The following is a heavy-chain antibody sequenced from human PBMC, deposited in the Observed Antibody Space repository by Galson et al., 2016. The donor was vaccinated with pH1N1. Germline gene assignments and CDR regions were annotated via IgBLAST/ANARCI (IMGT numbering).Heavy chain of an antibody. D-gene: IGHD1-26*01. CDR2: INPHTGST. CDR1: GYTFTGHF. V-gene: IGHV1-2*06. Sequence: SVKVSCKASGYTFTGHFIHWVRQAPGQGLEWMGRINPHTGSTYSTQKFQGRVTMTRDTSISTAYMELTRVRSDATAVYYCATLYSGSWLTALEIWGRGTLVSVSA. J-gene: IGHJ3*02. CDR3: ATLYSGSWLTALEI.